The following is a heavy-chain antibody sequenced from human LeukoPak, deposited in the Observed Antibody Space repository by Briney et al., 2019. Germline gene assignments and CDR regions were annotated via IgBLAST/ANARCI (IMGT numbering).Heavy chain of an antibody. CDR1: GFTFSTYG. Sequence: GRSLRLSCAASGFTFSTYGMHWVRQTPGKGLEWVAVISYDGSNKYYTDSVKGRFTISRDNSKNTLYLQLNSLRVEDAGVYYCARRAGGYSHPYDYWGQGILVTVSS. V-gene: IGHV3-30*03. J-gene: IGHJ4*02. D-gene: IGHD4-23*01. CDR3: ARRAGGYSHPYDY. CDR2: ISYDGSNK.